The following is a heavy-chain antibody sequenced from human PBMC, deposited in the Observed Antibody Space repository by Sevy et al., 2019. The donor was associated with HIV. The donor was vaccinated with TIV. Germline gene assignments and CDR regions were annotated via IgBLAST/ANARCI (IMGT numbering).Heavy chain of an antibody. V-gene: IGHV4-39*01. D-gene: IGHD3-3*01. Sequence: SETLSLTCTVSGGSITNNNYYWGWIRQSPGKGLEWIGTINYSGSTDYNPSLKSRVTVSVDTSKNQISLRLSSVTAADTAVYYCARHSLFTIFGVVIDPKMYYFDYLGQGTLVTVSS. CDR3: ARHSLFTIFGVVIDPKMYYFDY. CDR1: GGSITNNNYY. J-gene: IGHJ4*02. CDR2: INYSGST.